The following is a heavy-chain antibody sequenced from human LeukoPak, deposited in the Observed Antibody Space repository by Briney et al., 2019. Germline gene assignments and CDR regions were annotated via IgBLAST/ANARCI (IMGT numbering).Heavy chain of an antibody. D-gene: IGHD6-6*01. CDR2: INPNSGGT. V-gene: IGHV1-2*02. CDR1: GYTFTGYY. Sequence: ASVKVSCKASGYTFTGYYMHWVRQAPGQGLEWVGWINPNSGGTNYAQKFQGRVTMTRDTSISTAYMELSRLRSDDTAVYYRARWPSIAGWFDPWGQGTLVTVSS. CDR3: ARWPSIAGWFDP. J-gene: IGHJ5*02.